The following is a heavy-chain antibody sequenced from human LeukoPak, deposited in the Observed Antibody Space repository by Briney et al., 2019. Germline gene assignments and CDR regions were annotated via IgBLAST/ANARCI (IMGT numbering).Heavy chain of an antibody. V-gene: IGHV3-7*01. Sequence: GGSLRLSCAASGFTFSSYAMSWVRQAPGKGLEWVANIERDGSDKYYVNSVKGRFTISRDNTKNTLYLQMNSLRVEDTAVYYCAREDTALVIAYWGQGTLVTVSS. CDR2: IERDGSDK. CDR1: GFTFSSYA. CDR3: AREDTALVIAY. D-gene: IGHD5-18*01. J-gene: IGHJ4*02.